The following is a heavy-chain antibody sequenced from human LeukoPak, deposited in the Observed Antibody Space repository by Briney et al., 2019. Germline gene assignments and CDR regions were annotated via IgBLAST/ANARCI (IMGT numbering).Heavy chain of an antibody. CDR2: INPNSGGT. V-gene: IGHV1-2*02. Sequence: ASVKVSCKASGYTFTSYGIRWVRQAPGQGLEWMGWINPNSGGTNYAQKFQGRVTMTRDTSISTAYMELSRLRSDDTAVYYCARASGSYWWFDSWGQGTLVTVSS. CDR3: ARASGSYWWFDS. J-gene: IGHJ5*01. CDR1: GYTFTSYG. D-gene: IGHD1-26*01.